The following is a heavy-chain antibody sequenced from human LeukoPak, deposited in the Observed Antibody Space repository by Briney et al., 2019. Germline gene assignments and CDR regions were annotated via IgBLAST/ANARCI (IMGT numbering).Heavy chain of an antibody. D-gene: IGHD1-14*01. CDR3: ASSVYSANWFDP. CDR2: ISADSGNT. J-gene: IGHJ5*02. CDR1: GYTFTNYG. Sequence: ASVKVSCKASGYTFTNYGIAWVRQAPGQGLEWMGWISADSGNTNYVQKLQGRVTMTTDTSTSTVYMELRSLRSEDTAIYYCASSVYSANWFDPWGQGTLVTVSS. V-gene: IGHV1-18*01.